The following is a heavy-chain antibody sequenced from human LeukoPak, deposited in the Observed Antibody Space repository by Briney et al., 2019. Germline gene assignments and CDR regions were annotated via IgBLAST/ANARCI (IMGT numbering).Heavy chain of an antibody. V-gene: IGHV3-64*01. CDR3: ARGTPRGGDYMDV. Sequence: GGSLRLSCAASGFTFSSYAMHWVRQAPGKGLEYVSAISSNGGSTYYANSVKGRFTISRDNSKNTLYLQMGSLRAEDMAVYYCARGTPRGGDYMDVWGKGTTVTVSS. J-gene: IGHJ6*03. D-gene: IGHD3-10*01. CDR1: GFTFSSYA. CDR2: ISSNGGST.